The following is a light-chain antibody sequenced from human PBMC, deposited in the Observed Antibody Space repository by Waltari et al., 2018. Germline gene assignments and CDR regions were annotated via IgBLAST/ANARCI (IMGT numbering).Light chain of an antibody. V-gene: IGLV2-14*03. CDR2: DVS. J-gene: IGLJ2*01. CDR1: SRDIGNYNF. Sequence: QSALTQPASVSGSPGQSITISCTGPSRDIGNYNFVSWYQQHPGKAPKLIIYDVSNRPSGVSNRFSGSWSGNTASLTISGLQAEDEADYYCNSYTTGSTLTVIFGGGTKLTVL. CDR3: NSYTTGSTLTVI.